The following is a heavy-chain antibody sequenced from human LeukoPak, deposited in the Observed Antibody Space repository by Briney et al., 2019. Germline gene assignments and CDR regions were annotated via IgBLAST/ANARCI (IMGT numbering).Heavy chain of an antibody. CDR3: AEDERRSGSRNYDYYMDV. Sequence: SETLSLTCTVSGGSICSYYWSWIRQPAGKGLEWIGRIYSSGSTNYNPSLKSRATVSVDTSKNQFSLSLSSVTAADTAVNYWAEDERRSGSRNYDYYMDVWGKGTTVTVSS. J-gene: IGHJ6*03. D-gene: IGHD3-10*01. CDR2: IYSSGST. V-gene: IGHV4-4*07. CDR1: GGSICSYY.